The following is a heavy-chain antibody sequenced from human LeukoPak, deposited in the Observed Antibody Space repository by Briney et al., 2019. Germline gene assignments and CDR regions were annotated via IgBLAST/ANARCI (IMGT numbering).Heavy chain of an antibody. CDR1: GGTFSSYA. V-gene: IGHV1-69*05. D-gene: IGHD1-7*01. CDR2: IIPIFGTA. CDR3: ATPRRITGTTSYYYYMDV. J-gene: IGHJ6*03. Sequence: ASVKVSCKASGGTFSSYAISWLRQAPGQGLEWMGGIIPIFGTANYAQKFQGRVTITTDESTSTAYMELSSLRSEDTAVYYCATPRRITGTTSYYYYMDVWGKGTTVTVSS.